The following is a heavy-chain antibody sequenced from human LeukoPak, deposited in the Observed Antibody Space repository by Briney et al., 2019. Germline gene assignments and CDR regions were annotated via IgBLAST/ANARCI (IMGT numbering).Heavy chain of an antibody. J-gene: IGHJ6*03. D-gene: IGHD3-10*01. CDR3: ARVGTMVRGAPADMDV. V-gene: IGHV3-7*01. Sequence: GGSLRLSCAASGFTFSNYEMHWVRQAPGKGLEWVANIKQDGSEKYYVDSVKGRFTISRDNAKNSLYLQMNSLRAEDTAVYYCARVGTMVRGAPADMDVWGKGTTVTISS. CDR2: IKQDGSEK. CDR1: GFTFSNYE.